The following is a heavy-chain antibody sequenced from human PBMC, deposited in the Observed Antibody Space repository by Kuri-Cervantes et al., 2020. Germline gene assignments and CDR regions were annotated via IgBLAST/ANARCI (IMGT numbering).Heavy chain of an antibody. CDR3: ARDVQMVASSSWGDAFDI. J-gene: IGHJ3*02. CDR2: INPNSGGT. V-gene: IGHV1-2*04. D-gene: IGHD6-13*01. CDR1: GYTFTSHD. Sequence: ASVKVSCKASGYTFTSHDINWVRQAPGQGLEWMGWINPNSGGTNYAQKFQGWVTMTRDTSISTAYMELSRLRSDDTAVYYCARDVQMVASSSWGDAFDIWGQGTMVTVSS.